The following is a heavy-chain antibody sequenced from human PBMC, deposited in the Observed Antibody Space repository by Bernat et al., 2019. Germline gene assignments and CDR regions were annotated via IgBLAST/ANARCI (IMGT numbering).Heavy chain of an antibody. J-gene: IGHJ4*02. D-gene: IGHD2-15*01. CDR2: IIPILGIA. CDR1: GGTFSSYA. CDR3: ASPTDPYCSGGSCYSDYPLDY. Sequence: QIQLVQSGAEVKKPGSSVKVSCKASGGTFSSYAISWVRQAPGQGLEWVGRIIPILGIANYAQEFQGRVTITADKSTSTAYMELSSLRSEDTAVYYCASPTDPYCSGGSCYSDYPLDYWGQGTLVTVSS. V-gene: IGHV1-69*04.